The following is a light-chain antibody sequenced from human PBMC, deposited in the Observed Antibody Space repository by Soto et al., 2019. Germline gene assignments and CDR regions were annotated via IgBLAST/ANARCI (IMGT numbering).Light chain of an antibody. CDR1: QGITSW. CDR3: QQITSFPLT. CDR2: AAS. J-gene: IGKJ4*01. V-gene: IGKV1-12*01. Sequence: DIQVTQSPSSVSASVGDRVTITCRASQGITSWLAWYQQKPGRAPKLLIYAASSLQSGVPSRFSGSGSGTKSPLTISSLQPEDFAAYYCQQITSFPLTFGGGTKVEIK.